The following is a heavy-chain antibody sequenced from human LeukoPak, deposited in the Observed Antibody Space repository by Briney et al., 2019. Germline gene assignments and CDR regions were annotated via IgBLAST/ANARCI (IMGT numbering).Heavy chain of an antibody. V-gene: IGHV1-18*01. Sequence: ASVRVSCKASGYTFSSYGISWVRQALGQGLEWMGWINVYNGNTNYAQKVQDRVTMTTDTSTSTAFMELRSLRSDDTAVYYCARRSMTTALSHFDYWGQGTLVTVSS. CDR3: ARRSMTTALSHFDY. D-gene: IGHD4-17*01. J-gene: IGHJ4*02. CDR2: INVYNGNT. CDR1: GYTFSSYG.